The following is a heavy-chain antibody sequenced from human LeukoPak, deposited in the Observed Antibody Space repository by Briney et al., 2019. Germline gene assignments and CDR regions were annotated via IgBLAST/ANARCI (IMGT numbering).Heavy chain of an antibody. CDR1: GGSISSYI. V-gene: IGHV4-59*01. D-gene: IGHD2-8*01. CDR3: ARGCCTSAACYPGGVWFDP. CDR2: ICNIGGT. J-gene: IGHJ5*02. Sequence: PSVTLSLTCTISGGSISSYIWSWIRQPPGKGLEWIGHICNIGGTHYNPSLKSRVTISLDTSKNQLSLKVTSVTAADTALYYCARGCCTSAACYPGGVWFDPWGQGTLATV.